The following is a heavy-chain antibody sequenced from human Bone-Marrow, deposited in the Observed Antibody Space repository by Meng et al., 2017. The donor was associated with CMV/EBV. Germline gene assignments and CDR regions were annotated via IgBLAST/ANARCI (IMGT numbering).Heavy chain of an antibody. V-gene: IGHV3-23*03. D-gene: IGHD5-12*01. CDR3: VNCGPYGGYVHY. CDR2: IYSGGSST. CDR1: GFTFSSYA. Sequence: GESLKISCAASGFTFSSYAMSWVRQAPGKGLEWVSVIYSGGSSTYYADSVKGRFTISRDNSKNTLYLQMNSLRAEDTAVYYCVNCGPYGGYVHYWRQGTLVTVSS. J-gene: IGHJ4*02.